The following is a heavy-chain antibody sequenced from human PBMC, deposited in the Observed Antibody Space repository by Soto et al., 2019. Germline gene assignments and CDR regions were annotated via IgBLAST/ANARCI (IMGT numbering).Heavy chain of an antibody. CDR2: IIPIFGTA. J-gene: IGHJ4*02. D-gene: IGHD3-22*01. CDR1: GGTFSSYA. Sequence: ASVKVSCKASGGTFSSYAISWVRQAPGQGLEWMGGIIPIFGTANYAQKFQGRVTITADESTSTAYMELSSLRSEDTAVYYCARDSSGYRNFDYWGQGTLLTVSS. V-gene: IGHV1-69*13. CDR3: ARDSSGYRNFDY.